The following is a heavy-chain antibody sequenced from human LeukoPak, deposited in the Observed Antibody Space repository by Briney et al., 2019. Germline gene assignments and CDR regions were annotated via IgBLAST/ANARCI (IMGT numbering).Heavy chain of an antibody. D-gene: IGHD3-3*01. Sequence: ASVKVSCKASGYTFSDYYTHWVRQAPGQGLEWMGWMNPKSGGTKYAQKFQGRVTMTRDTSLSTAYMELRRLRPDDTAVYYCARAPITIFEEPKDSMDVWGKGTTVTVSS. CDR1: GYTFSDYY. CDR3: ARAPITIFEEPKDSMDV. CDR2: MNPKSGGT. J-gene: IGHJ6*03. V-gene: IGHV1-2*02.